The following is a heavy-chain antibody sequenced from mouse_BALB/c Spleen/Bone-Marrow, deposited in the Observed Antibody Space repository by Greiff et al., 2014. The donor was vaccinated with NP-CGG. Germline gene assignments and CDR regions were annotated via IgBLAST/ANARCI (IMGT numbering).Heavy chain of an antibody. Sequence: VQLQQSGAELAKPGASVKMSCKASGYTFTSYWMHWVKQRPGQGLEWIGYINPSTGYTEYNQKFKDKATLTADKSSSTAYMQLSSLTSEDSAVYYCARRAYGGSNGFAYWGQGTLVTVSA. D-gene: IGHD1-1*01. J-gene: IGHJ3*01. CDR2: INPSTGYT. CDR1: GYTFTSYW. CDR3: ARRAYGGSNGFAY. V-gene: IGHV1-7*01.